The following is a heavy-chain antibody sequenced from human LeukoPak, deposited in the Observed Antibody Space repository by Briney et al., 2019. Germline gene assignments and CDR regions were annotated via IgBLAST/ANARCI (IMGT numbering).Heavy chain of an antibody. CDR3: ARDCSGGSCSTYYYYGMDV. CDR2: IYYSGST. D-gene: IGHD2-15*01. J-gene: IGHJ6*02. CDR1: GGSVSSGSYY. V-gene: IGHV4-61*01. Sequence: SETLSLTCTVSGGSVSSGSYYWSWIRQPLGKGLEWIGYIYYSGSTNYNPSLKSRVTISVDTSKNQFSLKLSSVTAADTAVYYCARDCSGGSCSTYYYYGMDVWGQGTTVTVSS.